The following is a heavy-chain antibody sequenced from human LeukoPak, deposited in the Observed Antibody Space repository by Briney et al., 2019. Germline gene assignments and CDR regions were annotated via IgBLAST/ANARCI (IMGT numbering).Heavy chain of an antibody. J-gene: IGHJ3*02. CDR1: GFTFSSYG. D-gene: IGHD3-3*01. Sequence: QPGGSLRLSCAASGFTFSSYGMHWVRQAPGKGLVWVSRINSDGSSTSYADSVKGRFTISRDNSKNTLYLQMNSLRAEDTAVYYCAKIAHDDFLRLSAFDIWGQGTMVTVSS. CDR2: INSDGSST. CDR3: AKIAHDDFLRLSAFDI. V-gene: IGHV3-74*01.